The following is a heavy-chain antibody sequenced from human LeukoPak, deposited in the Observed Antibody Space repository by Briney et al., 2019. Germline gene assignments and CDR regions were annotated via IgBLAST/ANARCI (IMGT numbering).Heavy chain of an antibody. Sequence: SGTLSLTCAVSGGSISSSNWWSWVRQPPGKGLEWIGEIYHTGSTNSNPSLKSRVTTLVDKSKNQFSLKLSSVTAADTAVYYCARAASSGEVNYWGQGTLVTVSS. D-gene: IGHD6-19*01. CDR3: ARAASSGEVNY. J-gene: IGHJ4*02. CDR1: GGSISSSNW. V-gene: IGHV4-4*02. CDR2: IYHTGST.